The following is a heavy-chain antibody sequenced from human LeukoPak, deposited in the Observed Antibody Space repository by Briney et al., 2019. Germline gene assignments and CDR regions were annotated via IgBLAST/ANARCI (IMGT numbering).Heavy chain of an antibody. Sequence: GGSLRLSCAASGFTFSSYDMHWVRQATGKGLEWVSAIGTAGDTYYPGSVKGRFTISRENAKNSLYLQMNSLGAGDTAVYYCARISTPGAFDYWGQGTLVAVSS. V-gene: IGHV3-13*01. J-gene: IGHJ4*02. D-gene: IGHD2-2*01. CDR1: GFTFSSYD. CDR3: ARISTPGAFDY. CDR2: IGTAGDT.